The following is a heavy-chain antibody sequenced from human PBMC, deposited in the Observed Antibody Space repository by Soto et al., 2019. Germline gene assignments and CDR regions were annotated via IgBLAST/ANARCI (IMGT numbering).Heavy chain of an antibody. CDR3: AKGPVVVIRIWFDP. CDR1: GFTISNYA. V-gene: IGHV3-23*01. CDR2: ISGSGGST. Sequence: GAALRLSYAASGFTISNYAMGCVSQATGKGLEWVSAISGSGGSTYYADSVKGRFTISRDNSKNTLYLQMNSLRAEDTAVYYCAKGPVVVIRIWFDPWGQGTLVTVSS. J-gene: IGHJ5*02. D-gene: IGHD3-22*01.